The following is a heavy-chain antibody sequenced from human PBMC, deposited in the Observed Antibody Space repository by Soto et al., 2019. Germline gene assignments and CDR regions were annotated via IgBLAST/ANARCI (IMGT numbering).Heavy chain of an antibody. J-gene: IGHJ4*02. CDR1: RFTFSTYE. CDR3: VRYCSTTLCNGVATRTFDY. V-gene: IGHV3-48*03. D-gene: IGHD2-2*01. CDR2: ISSGGSTV. Sequence: PGGSLRLSCVASRFTFSTYEMHWVRQAPGKGPEWVSYISSGGSTVYYADSVKGRFTISRDNTRDSLYLQMNSLRDEDTALYYCVRYCSTTLCNGVATRTFDYWGQGTLVTVSS.